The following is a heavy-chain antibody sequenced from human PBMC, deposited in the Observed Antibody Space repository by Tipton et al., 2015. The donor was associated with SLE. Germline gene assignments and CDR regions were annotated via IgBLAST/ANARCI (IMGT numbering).Heavy chain of an antibody. CDR3: ARDVWVRGPEDY. J-gene: IGHJ4*02. Sequence: SLRLSCAASGFTFSSYSMNWVRQAPGKGLEWVSSISSSSSYIYYADSVKGRFTISRDNAKNSLYLQMNSLRAEDTAVYYCARDVWVRGPEDYWGQGTLVTVSS. CDR2: ISSSSSYI. D-gene: IGHD3-10*01. CDR1: GFTFSSYS. V-gene: IGHV3-21*01.